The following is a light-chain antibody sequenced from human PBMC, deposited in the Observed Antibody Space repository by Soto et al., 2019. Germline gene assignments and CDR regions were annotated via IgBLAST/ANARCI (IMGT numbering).Light chain of an antibody. CDR3: QQYGSSGT. J-gene: IGKJ1*01. CDR1: HSVSSN. Sequence: EIVLTQSPATLSVSPGERATLSCRAIHSVSSNFAWYQQKPGQATRLLIYGASTRATGIPAGFSGSGSGAEFTLTISSLQSEDFAVYYCQQYGSSGTFGQGTKVDIK. CDR2: GAS. V-gene: IGKV3-15*01.